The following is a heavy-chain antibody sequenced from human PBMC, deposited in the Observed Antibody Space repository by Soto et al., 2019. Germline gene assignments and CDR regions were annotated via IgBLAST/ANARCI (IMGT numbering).Heavy chain of an antibody. CDR2: SKTDGGTT. J-gene: IGHJ5*02. CDR1: GFTFSNAW. CDR3: TTLGLYGRLDP. Sequence: EVQLVESGGGLVKPGGSLRLSCAASGFTFSNAWKSKTDGGTTDYAAPVKGRFTISRDDSKNTLYLQMNSLKTEDTAVYYCTTLGLYGRLDPWGKGTLVTVSS. D-gene: IGHD4-17*01. V-gene: IGHV3-15*07.